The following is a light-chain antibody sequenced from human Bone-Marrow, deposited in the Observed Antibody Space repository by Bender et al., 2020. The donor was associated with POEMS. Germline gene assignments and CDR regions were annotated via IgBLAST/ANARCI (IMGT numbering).Light chain of an antibody. CDR3: ASYAGSNNLVL. V-gene: IGLV2-8*01. CDR1: RNDVGNYNY. J-gene: IGLJ2*01. Sequence: QSALTQPPSASGSPGQSVTISCTGTRNDVGNYNYVSWYQHHPGKAPKLMIYGVSERPSGVPDRFSGSKSGNTASLTVSGLQADDEADYYCASYAGSNNLVLFGGGTKLTVL. CDR2: GVS.